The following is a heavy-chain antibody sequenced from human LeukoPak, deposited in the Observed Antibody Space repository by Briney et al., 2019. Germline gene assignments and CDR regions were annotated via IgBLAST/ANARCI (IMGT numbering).Heavy chain of an antibody. CDR2: IYYSGST. J-gene: IGHJ5*02. D-gene: IGHD2-2*01. Sequence: SETLSLTCTASGSSISSSSYYWGWIRQPPGKGLEWIGSIYYSGSTYYNPSLKSRVTISVDTSKNQFSLKLSSVTAADTAVYYCARHLSEVVVPAAIEDWFDPWGQGTLVTVSS. V-gene: IGHV4-39*01. CDR3: ARHLSEVVVPAAIEDWFDP. CDR1: GSSISSSSYY.